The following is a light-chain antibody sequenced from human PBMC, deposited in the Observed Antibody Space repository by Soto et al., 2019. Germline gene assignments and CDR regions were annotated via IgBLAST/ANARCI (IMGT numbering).Light chain of an antibody. J-gene: IGLJ1*01. CDR2: DVS. CDR3: TSYTSSITYV. Sequence: QSALTQPASVSGSPGQSITISCTGTSSDVGGYNLVSWYQHHPGKAPKLIIYDVSNRPSGVSNRFSGSKSGNTASLTISGLQAEDGADYYCTSYTSSITYVFGTGTKVTVL. CDR1: SSDVGGYNL. V-gene: IGLV2-14*03.